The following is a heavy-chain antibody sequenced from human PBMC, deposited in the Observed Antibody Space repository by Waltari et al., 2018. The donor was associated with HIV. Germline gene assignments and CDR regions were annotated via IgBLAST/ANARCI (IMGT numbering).Heavy chain of an antibody. CDR1: GFTFSNFG. D-gene: IGHD3-3*01. CDR3: AKDRSDFWTGFLDH. CDR2: ISHHGRSD. J-gene: IGHJ4*02. V-gene: IGHV3-30*18. Sequence: QVQLVQSGGGMVQPGRSLRLSCAASGFTFSNFGMHWVRQAPGKGLEWVAVISHHGRSDHYADSVKGRFTISRDNSKDTLFLEMDNVRPEDTSLYFCAKDRSDFWTGFLDHWGQGALVTVTS.